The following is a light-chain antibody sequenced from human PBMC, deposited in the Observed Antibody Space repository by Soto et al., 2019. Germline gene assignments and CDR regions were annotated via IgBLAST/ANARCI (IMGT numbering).Light chain of an antibody. CDR1: QSVHSR. CDR3: QQYDDWPPWT. CDR2: GAS. Sequence: EIVMTQSPAALSVSPGDAATLSCRASQSVHSRLAWYQQKPGQAPRLLIYGASTRASGIPARFRGSGSGTEFTLTINSLQSEDFAVYYCQQYDDWPPWTFGPGTKVEIK. V-gene: IGKV3-15*01. J-gene: IGKJ1*01.